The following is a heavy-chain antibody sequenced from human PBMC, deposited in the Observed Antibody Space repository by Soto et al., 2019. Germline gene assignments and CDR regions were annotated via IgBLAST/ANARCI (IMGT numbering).Heavy chain of an antibody. CDR3: HGYGY. J-gene: IGHJ4*02. V-gene: IGHV3-53*01. CDR2: IYSGGST. D-gene: IGHD5-12*01. CDR1: GFSVTANY. Sequence: EVQVVESGGGLIQPGGSLRLSCEVSGFSVTANYMSWVRQAPEKGLEWVSVIYSGGSTDYVDSVKGRFSISRDISKNTLYLQMNSLRAEDTAVYYCHGYGYWGQGTLVTVSS.